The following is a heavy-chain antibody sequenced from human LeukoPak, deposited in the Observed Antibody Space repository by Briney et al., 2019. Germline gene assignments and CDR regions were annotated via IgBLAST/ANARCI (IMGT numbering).Heavy chain of an antibody. J-gene: IGHJ4*02. CDR3: ARDGGTRLKYSFGYGDS. V-gene: IGHV3-48*03. CDR2: ISSSGDTI. CDR1: GFTFSSYE. Sequence: GGSLRLSCAASGFTFSSYEMNWVRQAPGEGLEWVSYISSSGDTIYYADSVKGRFTISRDNAKNSLYLQMNSLRAEDTAVYYCARDGGTRLKYSFGYGDSWGQGTLVTVSS. D-gene: IGHD3-22*01.